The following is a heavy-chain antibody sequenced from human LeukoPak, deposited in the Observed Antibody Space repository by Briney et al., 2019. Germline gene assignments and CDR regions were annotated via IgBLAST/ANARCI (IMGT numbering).Heavy chain of an antibody. CDR3: ARDGLMVRGVMDDAFDI. Sequence: GGSLRLSCAASGFTFSSYGMHWVRQAPGKGLGWVAVIWYDGSNKYYADSVKGRFTISRDNSKNTLYLQMNSLRAEDTAVYYCARDGLMVRGVMDDAFDIWGQGTMVTVSS. CDR2: IWYDGSNK. V-gene: IGHV3-33*01. D-gene: IGHD3-10*01. CDR1: GFTFSSYG. J-gene: IGHJ3*02.